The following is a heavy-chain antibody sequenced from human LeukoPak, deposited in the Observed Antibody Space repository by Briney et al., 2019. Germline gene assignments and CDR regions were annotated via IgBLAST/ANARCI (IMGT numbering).Heavy chain of an antibody. Sequence: GGSLRLSCAASGFTFSSDSMNWVRQAPGKGLEWVSYISSSSSTIYYADSVKGRFTISRDNAKNSLYLQMNSLRAEDTAVYYCARDQRRWLRVTLFDYWGQGTLVTVSS. CDR3: ARDQRRWLRVTLFDY. CDR2: ISSSSSTI. D-gene: IGHD5-12*01. J-gene: IGHJ4*02. CDR1: GFTFSSDS. V-gene: IGHV3-48*01.